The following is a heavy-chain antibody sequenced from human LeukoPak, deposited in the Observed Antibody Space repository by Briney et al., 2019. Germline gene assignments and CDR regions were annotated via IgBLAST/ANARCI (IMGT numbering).Heavy chain of an antibody. CDR1: GGSISSDY. Sequence: SETLSLTCTVSGGSISSDYWSWIRQPPGKGLEWIGYISYTGSTNYNPSLKSRVTISVDTSKNQFSLNLSSVTAADTAVYYCARDRPLILAAVMVDYYYYYMDVWGKGTTVTVSS. J-gene: IGHJ6*03. CDR2: ISYTGST. V-gene: IGHV4-59*01. CDR3: ARDRPLILAAVMVDYYYYYMDV. D-gene: IGHD2-2*01.